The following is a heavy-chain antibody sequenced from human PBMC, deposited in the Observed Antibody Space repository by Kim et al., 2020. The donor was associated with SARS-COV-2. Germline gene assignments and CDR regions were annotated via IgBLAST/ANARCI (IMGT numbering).Heavy chain of an antibody. V-gene: IGHV1-18*01. CDR3: ARDGIVLVTAVFDY. Sequence: AQKLQGRVTMTTDTSTSTAYMELRSLRSDDTAVYYCARDGIVLVTAVFDYWGQGTLVTVSS. J-gene: IGHJ4*02. D-gene: IGHD2-21*02.